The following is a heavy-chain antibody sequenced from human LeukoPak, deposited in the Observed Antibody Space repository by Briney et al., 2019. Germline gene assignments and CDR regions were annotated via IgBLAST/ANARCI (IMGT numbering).Heavy chain of an antibody. V-gene: IGHV3-23*01. Sequence: QPGGSVRLSCAASGFTFSSYAMSWVRQAPGKVLEWVSAISGSGGSTYYADSVNGQFTISRDNSKNTPYSQMNSMTAEDTAVYYCAKATKNWGSGNYFDYWGQGTLVTVYS. CDR3: AKATKNWGSGNYFDY. CDR1: GFTFSSYA. J-gene: IGHJ4*02. D-gene: IGHD7-27*01. CDR2: ISGSGGST.